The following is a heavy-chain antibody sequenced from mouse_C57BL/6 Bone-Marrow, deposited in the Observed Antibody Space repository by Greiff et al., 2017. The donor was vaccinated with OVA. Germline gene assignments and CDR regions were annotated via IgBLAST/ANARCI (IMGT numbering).Heavy chain of an antibody. CDR3: ARSDYDYFDY. CDR1: GFTFSDYG. D-gene: IGHD2-4*01. Sequence: EVQLVESGGGLVKPGGSLKLSCAASGFTFSDYGMHWVRQAPEKGLEWVAYISSGSSTIYYADTVKGRCTISRDNAKNTLFLQMTSLRSEDTAMYYCARSDYDYFDYWGQGTTLTVSS. CDR2: ISSGSSTI. J-gene: IGHJ2*01. V-gene: IGHV5-17*01.